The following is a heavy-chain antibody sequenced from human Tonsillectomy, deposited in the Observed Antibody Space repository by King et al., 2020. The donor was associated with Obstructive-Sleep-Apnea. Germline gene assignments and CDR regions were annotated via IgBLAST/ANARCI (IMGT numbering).Heavy chain of an antibody. CDR3: ARYDAHCNSTSCPRGDGMDV. Sequence: QLVQSGAEVKKPGESLKISCKGSGYSFTSFWIGWVRQMPGKGLEWMGIIYPGDSDTRYSPSFQGQVTISVDKSISTAYLQWSSLKASDTAMYYCARYDAHCNSTSCPRGDGMDVWGQGTTVTVSS. CDR1: GYSFTSFW. CDR2: IYPGDSDT. J-gene: IGHJ6*02. D-gene: IGHD2-2*01. V-gene: IGHV5-51*01.